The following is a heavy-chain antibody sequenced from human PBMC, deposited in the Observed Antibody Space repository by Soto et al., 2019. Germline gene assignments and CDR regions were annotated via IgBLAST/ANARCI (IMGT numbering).Heavy chain of an antibody. CDR1: GFTIGSYG. V-gene: IGHV3-33*01. Sequence: QVLLVESGGGVVQPGTSLRLSCAASGFTIGSYGMYWVRQAPGKGLEWVAGLWYDGDDKYYGDSVKGRLTISRDNSRNTLYLQMNSLRAEDTAVYYCVRGPYYGLYYFDSWGQGTLVTVSS. J-gene: IGHJ4*02. D-gene: IGHD3-10*01. CDR2: LWYDGDDK. CDR3: VRGPYYGLYYFDS.